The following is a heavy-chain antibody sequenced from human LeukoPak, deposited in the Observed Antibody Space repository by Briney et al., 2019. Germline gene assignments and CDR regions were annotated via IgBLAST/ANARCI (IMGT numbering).Heavy chain of an antibody. J-gene: IGHJ5*02. V-gene: IGHV3-74*01. CDR2: INSDGSST. CDR1: GFTFSSYW. D-gene: IGHD5-18*01. CDR3: ASWRYSYGLYWFDP. Sequence: GGSLRLSCAASGFTFSSYWMHWVRQAPGKGLVWVSRINSDGSSTSYADSVKGRFTISRDNAKNTLYLQMNSLRAEDTAVYYCASWRYSYGLYWFDPRGPGNPGHRLL.